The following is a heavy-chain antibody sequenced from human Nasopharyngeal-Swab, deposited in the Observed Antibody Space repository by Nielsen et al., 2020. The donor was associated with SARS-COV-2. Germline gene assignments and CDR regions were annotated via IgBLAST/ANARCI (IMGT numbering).Heavy chain of an antibody. V-gene: IGHV3-49*03. CDR1: GFTFGDYA. J-gene: IGHJ4*02. Sequence: GESLKISCTASGFTFGDYAMSWFRQAPGKGLEWVGFIRSKAYGGTTEYAASVKGRFTISRDDSKSIAYLQMNSLKTEDTAVYYRTRSPAGFNYDILYYFGYWGQGTLVTVSS. CDR3: TRSPAGFNYDILYYFGY. CDR2: IRSKAYGGTT. D-gene: IGHD3-3*01.